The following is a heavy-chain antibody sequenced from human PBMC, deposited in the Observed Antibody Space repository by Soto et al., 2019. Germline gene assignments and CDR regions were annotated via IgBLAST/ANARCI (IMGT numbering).Heavy chain of an antibody. CDR2: IQYNGYS. D-gene: IGHD3-10*01. CDR3: ARHGFGSLHGLVDV. V-gene: IGHV4-59*08. CDR1: GGSITNYY. J-gene: IGHJ6*02. Sequence: QVQLQESGPGLVKPSETLSLTCTVSGGSITNYYCSWFRQPPGKGLEWIGYIQYNGYSAYNLSLKRRVTMSMDTSKTQFSLMLESVPATDTAVYYWARHGFGSLHGLVDVWGQGTTVIVSS.